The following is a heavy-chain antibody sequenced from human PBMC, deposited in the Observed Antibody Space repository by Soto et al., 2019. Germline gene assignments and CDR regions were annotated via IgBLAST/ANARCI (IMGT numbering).Heavy chain of an antibody. CDR2: SYYSGTT. V-gene: IGHV4-30-2*01. D-gene: IGHD3-10*01. J-gene: IGHJ4*02. CDR1: GGSMRSGDYS. CDR3: ARAAGNHYGSGSLFDY. Sequence: PSETLSLTCAVSGGSMRSGDYSWSWIRQPPGKGLEWIGYSYYSGTTYYNPSLKSRVTISVDRSKNQFSLKLSSATAAETAVYYCARAAGNHYGSGSLFDYWGQGILVTVSS.